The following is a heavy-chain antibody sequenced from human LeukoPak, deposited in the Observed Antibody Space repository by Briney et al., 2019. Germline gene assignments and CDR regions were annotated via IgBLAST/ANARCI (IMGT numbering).Heavy chain of an antibody. CDR1: GGSINSYY. CDR3: ARTNDYSDYGYFDL. CDR2: IYYSGST. V-gene: IGHV4-59*01. Sequence: SETLSLTCTVSGGSINSYYWSWIRQPPGKGLEWIGFIYYSGSTNYNPSLRSRVALSIDTSKKQFSLTLTSVTSADTAVYFCARTNDYSDYGYFDLWGQGLLVTVSS. D-gene: IGHD4/OR15-4a*01. J-gene: IGHJ4*02.